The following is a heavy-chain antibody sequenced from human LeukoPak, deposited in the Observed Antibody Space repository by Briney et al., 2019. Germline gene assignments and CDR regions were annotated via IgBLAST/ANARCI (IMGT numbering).Heavy chain of an antibody. Sequence: SETLSLTCAVSGYSISSGYYWDWIRQPPGKGLEWIGSIYHSGSTYYNPSLKSRVTISVDTSKNQFSLKLSSVTAADTAVYYCARHLGTSSLTRYYYYMDVWGKGTTVTVSS. V-gene: IGHV4-38-2*01. J-gene: IGHJ6*03. CDR3: ARHLGTSSLTRYYYYMDV. CDR2: IYHSGST. CDR1: GYSISSGYY. D-gene: IGHD3-3*02.